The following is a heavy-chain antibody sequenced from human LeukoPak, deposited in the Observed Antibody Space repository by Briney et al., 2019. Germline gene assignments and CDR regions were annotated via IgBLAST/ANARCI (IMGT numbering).Heavy chain of an antibody. CDR3: ASRAGYTGSWSAFDY. CDR1: TFTLHNYW. D-gene: IGHD6-13*01. Sequence: GGSLRLSCTASTFTLHNYWMSWVRQAPGKGLEWVANIKQDGSEKYYVDSVKGRFTISRDNAKNSLYLQMNSRRAEDTAVYYCASRAGYTGSWSAFDYWGQGPLVSVSS. CDR2: IKQDGSEK. V-gene: IGHV3-7*05. J-gene: IGHJ4*02.